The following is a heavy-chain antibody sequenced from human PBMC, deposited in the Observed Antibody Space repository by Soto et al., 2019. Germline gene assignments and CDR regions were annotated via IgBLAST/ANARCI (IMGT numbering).Heavy chain of an antibody. V-gene: IGHV1-3*01. D-gene: IGHD3-3*01. CDR3: ARDRIFGVVSLFDP. CDR1: GYTFTSYA. Sequence: ASVKVSCKASGYTFTSYAMHWVRQAPGQRLEWMGWINAGNGNTKYSQKFQGRVTITRDTSASTAYMELSSLRSEDTAVYYCARDRIFGVVSLFDPWGQGTLVTVPS. J-gene: IGHJ5*02. CDR2: INAGNGNT.